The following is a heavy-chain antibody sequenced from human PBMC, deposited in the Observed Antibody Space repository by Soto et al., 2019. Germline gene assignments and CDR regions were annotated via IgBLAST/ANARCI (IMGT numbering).Heavy chain of an antibody. V-gene: IGHV3-21*01. CDR1: GFTFNTYD. D-gene: IGHD2-21*01. J-gene: IGHJ5*02. Sequence: EVQLVESGGGLVKPGGSLRLSCAASGFTFNTYDTNWVRQAPGKGLEWGSSITTSSAYIYYADSLMGRITISTDNAKNSLFLQMNSLRAEDTAVYYCVRSRTARLLRHSWFDTWGQGTLVTVSS. CDR2: ITTSSAYI. CDR3: VRSRTARLLRHSWFDT.